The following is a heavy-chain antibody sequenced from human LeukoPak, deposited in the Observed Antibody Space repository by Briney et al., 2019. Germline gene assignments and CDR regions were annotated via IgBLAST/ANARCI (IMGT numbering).Heavy chain of an antibody. CDR2: IHTSGST. Sequence: SETLSLTCTVSGGSISSSSYYWSWIRQPAGKGLEWIGRIHTSGSTNYSPSLKSRVTMSVDTSKNQFSLKLSSVTAADTAVYYCARDRYYYDSSGYYRLDYWGQGTLVTVSS. CDR1: GGSISSSSYY. CDR3: ARDRYYYDSSGYYRLDY. J-gene: IGHJ4*02. V-gene: IGHV4-61*02. D-gene: IGHD3-22*01.